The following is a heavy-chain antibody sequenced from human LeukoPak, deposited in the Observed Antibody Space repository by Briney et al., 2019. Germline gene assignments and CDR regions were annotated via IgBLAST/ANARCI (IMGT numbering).Heavy chain of an antibody. V-gene: IGHV1-2*06. CDR3: TVRKLAVTGPVNAFEI. CDR2: INPNTGAI. J-gene: IGHJ3*02. D-gene: IGHD6-19*01. Sequence: ASVTVSCKALGYTFPDYFMHWVRQAPGQGLERMGRINPNTGAINYAQKLQGRVSMARDTSISTAYMELSGLRSDDTAVYYCTVRKLAVTGPVNAFEIWGQGTMVSVSS. CDR1: GYTFPDYF.